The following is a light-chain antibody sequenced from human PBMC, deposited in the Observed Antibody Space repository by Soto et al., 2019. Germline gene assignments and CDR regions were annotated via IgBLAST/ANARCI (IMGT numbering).Light chain of an antibody. CDR3: QQSYSTPYT. CDR1: QSISSY. V-gene: IGKV1-39*01. J-gene: IGKJ2*01. CDR2: AAS. Sequence: DIPMTQSPSSLSASVGDRVTITCRASQSISSYLNWYQQKPGKAPKLLIYAASSLQSGVPSRFSGSGSGTDFTLTISSLQPEDWATYYCQQSYSTPYTFGQGTKLEIK.